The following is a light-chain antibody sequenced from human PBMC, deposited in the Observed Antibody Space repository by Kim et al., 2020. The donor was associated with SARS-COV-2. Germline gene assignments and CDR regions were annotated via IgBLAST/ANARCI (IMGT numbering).Light chain of an antibody. Sequence: SVTPGEQPPLPGRSGHVVSSTLAWSQQKLGPAPRLLIYDASTRATGIPDRFRGSGSGTEFTLTISSLQSEDFAVYYCQQYNDWWTFGQGTKVDIK. CDR2: DAS. J-gene: IGKJ1*01. CDR3: QQYNDWWT. V-gene: IGKV3-15*01. CDR1: HVVSST.